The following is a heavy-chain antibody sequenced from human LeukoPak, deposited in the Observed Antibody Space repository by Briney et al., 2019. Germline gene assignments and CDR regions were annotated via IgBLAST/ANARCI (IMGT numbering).Heavy chain of an antibody. CDR1: GFTFSSYA. J-gene: IGHJ4*02. CDR2: ISGSGGST. D-gene: IGHD3-9*01. V-gene: IGHV3-23*01. CDR3: ADLLRYFSDGDY. Sequence: PGGSLRLSCAASGFTFSSYAMSWVRQAPGKGLEWVSAISGSGGSTYYADSVKGRFTISRDNSKNTLYLQMNSLRAEDTAVYYCADLLRYFSDGDYWGQGTLVTVSS.